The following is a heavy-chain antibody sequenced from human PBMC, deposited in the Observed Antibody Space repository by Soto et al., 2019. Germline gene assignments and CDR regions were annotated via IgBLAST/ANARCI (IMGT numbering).Heavy chain of an antibody. J-gene: IGHJ5*02. CDR1: GYTFTSYG. Sequence: QVQLVQSGAEVKKPGASVKVSCKASGYTFTSYGISWVRQAPGQGLEWMGWISAYNGNTNYAQKLQGRVTMTTDTATSTAYMELRSLRSDDTAVYYCAREGGDLDYGSGTPNWFDPWGQGTLVTVSS. CDR2: ISAYNGNT. D-gene: IGHD3-10*01. V-gene: IGHV1-18*01. CDR3: AREGGDLDYGSGTPNWFDP.